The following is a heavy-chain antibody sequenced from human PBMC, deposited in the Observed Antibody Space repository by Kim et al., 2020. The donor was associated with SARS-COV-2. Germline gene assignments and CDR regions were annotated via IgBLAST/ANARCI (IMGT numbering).Heavy chain of an antibody. CDR3: ARDERWLRLYYYYYGMDV. J-gene: IGHJ6*02. D-gene: IGHD5-12*01. V-gene: IGHV3-11*06. Sequence: VKGRFTISRDNAKNSLYLQMNGLRAEDTAVYYCARDERWLRLYYYYYGMDVWGQGTTVTVSS.